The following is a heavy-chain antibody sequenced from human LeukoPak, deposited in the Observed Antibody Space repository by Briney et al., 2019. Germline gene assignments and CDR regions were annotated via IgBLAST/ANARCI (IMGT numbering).Heavy chain of an antibody. CDR2: IWYDGTNK. Sequence: GGSLRLSCAAPGFSFSDYGMHWVRQAPGKGLEWVALIWYDGTNKYYVDSVKGRFTISRDNSKNTLYLQMNSLRADDTAVYYCARDRYGIRRDYFDYWGRGILVTVSS. J-gene: IGHJ4*02. CDR1: GFSFSDYG. V-gene: IGHV3-33*01. CDR3: ARDRYGIRRDYFDY. D-gene: IGHD1-14*01.